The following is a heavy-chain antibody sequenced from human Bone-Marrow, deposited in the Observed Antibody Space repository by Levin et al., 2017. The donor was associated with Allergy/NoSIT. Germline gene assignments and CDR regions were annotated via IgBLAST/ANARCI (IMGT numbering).Heavy chain of an antibody. CDR3: ARDSVPCLIAAAGTYYYMDV. J-gene: IGHJ6*03. CDR2: INPNSGGT. V-gene: IGHV1-2*02. Sequence: ASVKVSCTASGYTFTGYYMHWVRQAPGQGLEWMGWINPNSGGTNYAQKVQGRVTMTRDTSISTAYMELSRLRSDDTAVYYCARDSVPCLIAAAGTYYYMDVWGKGTTVTVSS. D-gene: IGHD6-13*01. CDR1: GYTFTGYY.